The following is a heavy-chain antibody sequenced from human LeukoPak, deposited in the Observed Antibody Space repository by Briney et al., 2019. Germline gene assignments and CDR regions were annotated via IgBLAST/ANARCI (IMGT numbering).Heavy chain of an antibody. V-gene: IGHV3-23*01. CDR3: TTFVALRAFDV. CDR1: GFTFSSYA. J-gene: IGHJ3*01. D-gene: IGHD3-10*02. Sequence: GSLRLSCAASGFTFSSYAMSWVRQAPGKGLEWVPAISGSGGSTYYADSVKGRFTISRDTSKNTLFLQMSSLTVEDTAVYYCTTFVALRAFDVWGQGTMVTVS. CDR2: ISGSGGST.